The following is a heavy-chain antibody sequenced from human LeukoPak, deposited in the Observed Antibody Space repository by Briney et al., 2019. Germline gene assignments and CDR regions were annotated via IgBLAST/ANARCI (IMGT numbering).Heavy chain of an antibody. CDR3: ARAPYSSNSYYYYYGMDV. CDR2: INHSGST. V-gene: IGHV4-34*01. Sequence: SETLSLTCAVYGGSFSGYYWSWIRQPPGKGLEWIGEINHSGSTNYNPSLKSRVTISVDTSKNQFSLKLSSVTAADTAVYYCARAPYSSNSYYYYYGMDVWGQGTTVTVSS. J-gene: IGHJ6*02. CDR1: GGSFSGYY. D-gene: IGHD6-13*01.